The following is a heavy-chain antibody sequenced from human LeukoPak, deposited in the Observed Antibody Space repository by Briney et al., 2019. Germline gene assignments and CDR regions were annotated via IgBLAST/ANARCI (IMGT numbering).Heavy chain of an antibody. Sequence: GASVKVSCKASGYTFTSYYMHWMRQAPGQGLEWMGIINPSGGSTSYAQKFQGRVTTTRDTSTSIVYMELSSLRSEDTAVYYCARVGERALAYWGQGTLVTVSS. CDR2: INPSGGST. CDR1: GYTFTSYY. J-gene: IGHJ4*02. CDR3: ARVGERALAY. V-gene: IGHV1-46*01. D-gene: IGHD3-16*01.